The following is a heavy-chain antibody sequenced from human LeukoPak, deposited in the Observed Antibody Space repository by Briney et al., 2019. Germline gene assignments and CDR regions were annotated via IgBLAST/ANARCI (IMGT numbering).Heavy chain of an antibody. D-gene: IGHD5-18*01. Sequence: GESLKISCKGSGYSFSNDYIGWVRQMPGKGLEWMGIIYPGDSDTRYSPSFQGQVTISADKSISTAYLQWSSLKASDTAMYYCARRASGYRNYYFDYWGQGTLVTVSS. CDR1: GYSFSNDY. CDR3: ARRASGYRNYYFDY. V-gene: IGHV5-51*01. J-gene: IGHJ4*02. CDR2: IYPGDSDT.